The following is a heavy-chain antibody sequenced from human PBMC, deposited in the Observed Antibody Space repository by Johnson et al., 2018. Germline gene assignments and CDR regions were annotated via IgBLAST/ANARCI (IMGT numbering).Heavy chain of an antibody. CDR3: AKGYSGALGFYFDY. V-gene: IGHV3-9*01. CDR2: ISWNSDFI. Sequence: VQLVQSGGGLVQPGRSLRLSCAASGFSFDDFAMHWVRQAPGKGLEWVSGISWNSDFIAYADSVGGRFTISRDNAKKSLYLPMNSLRIEDTALYYCAKGYSGALGFYFDYWGQGTLLTVSS. D-gene: IGHD3-16*01. J-gene: IGHJ4*02. CDR1: GFSFDDFA.